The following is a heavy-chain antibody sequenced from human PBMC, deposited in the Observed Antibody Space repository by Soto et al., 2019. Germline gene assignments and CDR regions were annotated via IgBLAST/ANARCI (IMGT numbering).Heavy chain of an antibody. CDR1: GGSISSSSYY. V-gene: IGHV4-39*01. Sequence: SETLSLTCTVSGGSISSSSYYWGWIRQPPGKGLEWIGSIYYSGSTYYNPSLKSRVTTSVDTSKNQFSLKLSSVTAADAAVYYCARVVGTIFGVVIFTPTVYGMDVWGQGTTVTVSS. CDR3: ARVVGTIFGVVIFTPTVYGMDV. CDR2: IYYSGST. J-gene: IGHJ6*02. D-gene: IGHD3-3*01.